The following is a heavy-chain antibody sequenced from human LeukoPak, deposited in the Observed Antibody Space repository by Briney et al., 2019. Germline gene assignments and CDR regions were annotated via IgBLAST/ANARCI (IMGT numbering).Heavy chain of an antibody. Sequence: PSQTLSLTCTVSGGSISSGGYYWSWLRQHPGKGLEWLGYIYYSGSTYYNPSLKSRVTISVDTSKNRFSLKLSSVTAADTAVYYCARVGVDYGDYPGGFDYWGQGTLVTVSS. V-gene: IGHV4-31*03. J-gene: IGHJ4*02. D-gene: IGHD4-17*01. CDR3: ARVGVDYGDYPGGFDY. CDR2: IYYSGST. CDR1: GGSISSGGYY.